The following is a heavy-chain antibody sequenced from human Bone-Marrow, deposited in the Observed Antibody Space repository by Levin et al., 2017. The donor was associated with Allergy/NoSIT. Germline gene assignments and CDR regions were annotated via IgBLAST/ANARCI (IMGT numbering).Heavy chain of an antibody. D-gene: IGHD6-6*01. J-gene: IGHJ6*02. CDR2: ISYDGSNK. V-gene: IGHV3-30*18. Sequence: GESLKISCAASGFTFSSYGMHWVRQAPGKGLEWVAVISYDGSNKYYADSVKGRFTISRDNSKNTLYLQMNSLRAEDTAVYYCAKEYSSSPQYGMDVWGQGTTVTVSS. CDR1: GFTFSSYG. CDR3: AKEYSSSPQYGMDV.